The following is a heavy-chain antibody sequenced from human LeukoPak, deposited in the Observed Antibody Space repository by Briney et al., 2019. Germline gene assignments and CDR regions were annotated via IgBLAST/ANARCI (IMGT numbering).Heavy chain of an antibody. CDR3: AKDQVNWYYSPVVDY. CDR1: GFTFSSYG. Sequence: PGGSLRLSCAASGFTFSSYGMHWVRQAPGKGLEWVAVISYDGSNKYYADSVKGRFTISRDNSKNTLYLQMNSLRAEDTAVYYCAKDQVNWYYSPVVDYWGQGTLVTVSS. J-gene: IGHJ4*02. CDR2: ISYDGSNK. V-gene: IGHV3-30*18. D-gene: IGHD1-7*01.